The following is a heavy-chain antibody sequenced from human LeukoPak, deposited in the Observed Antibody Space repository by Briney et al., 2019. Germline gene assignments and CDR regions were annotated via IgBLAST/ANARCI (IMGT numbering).Heavy chain of an antibody. V-gene: IGHV1-18*01. J-gene: IGHJ3*02. CDR2: ISAYNDIT. Sequence: ASVKVSCKASGYTFNSYAITWVRKAPGQGLEWMGWISAYNDITSYAQKFQGRVTMTTDTSSTTAYMELRSLRSDDTAVYYCARGILEWADAFHIWGQGTMVTVSS. D-gene: IGHD3-3*01. CDR3: ARGILEWADAFHI. CDR1: GYTFNSYA.